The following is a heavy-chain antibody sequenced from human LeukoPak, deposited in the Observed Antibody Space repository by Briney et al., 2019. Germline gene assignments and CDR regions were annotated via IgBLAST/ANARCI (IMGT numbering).Heavy chain of an antibody. Sequence: PSQTLSLTCTVSGGSISSGSYYWSWIRQPAGKGLEWIGRIYTSGSTNYNPSLKSRVTISVDTSKNQFSLKLSSVTAADTAVYYCARVGNDFWSAALDIWGQGTMVTVSS. CDR2: IYTSGST. CDR1: GGSISSGSYY. CDR3: ARVGNDFWSAALDI. J-gene: IGHJ3*02. D-gene: IGHD3-3*01. V-gene: IGHV4-61*02.